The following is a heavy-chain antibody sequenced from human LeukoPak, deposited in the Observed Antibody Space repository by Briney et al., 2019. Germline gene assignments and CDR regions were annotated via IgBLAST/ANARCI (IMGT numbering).Heavy chain of an antibody. CDR2: ISPDGNSA. CDR3: VSLDGVYYYHMVV. J-gene: IGHJ6*02. V-gene: IGHV3-74*03. CDR1: GFTFNRYW. Sequence: GGSLRLSCAASGFTFNRYWMHWVRQAPGKGLVWVSRISPDGNSATYADSVKGRFTISRDNAKNTLYLQMNSLRAEDSAVYYCVSLDGVYYYHMVVWGQGTTVIVSS. D-gene: IGHD3/OR15-3a*01.